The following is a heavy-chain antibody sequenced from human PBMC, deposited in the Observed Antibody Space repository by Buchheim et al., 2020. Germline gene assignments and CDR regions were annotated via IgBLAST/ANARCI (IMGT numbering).Heavy chain of an antibody. CDR2: IYYSGST. D-gene: IGHD3-22*01. CDR3: AGGYQADYYDSSGYYY. Sequence: QVQLQESGPGLVKPSQTLSLTCTVSGGSISSGDYYWSWIRQPPGKGLEWIGYIYYSGSTYYNLSLKSRVTISVDTSKNQLSLRLSSMTAADTAVYYSAGGYQADYYDSSGYYYWGQGTL. CDR1: GGSISSGDYY. V-gene: IGHV4-30-4*01. J-gene: IGHJ4*02.